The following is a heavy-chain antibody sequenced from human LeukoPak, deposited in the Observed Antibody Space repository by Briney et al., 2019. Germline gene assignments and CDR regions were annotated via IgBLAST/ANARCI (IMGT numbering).Heavy chain of an antibody. V-gene: IGHV4-39*07. J-gene: IGHJ4*02. CDR3: VQKGYYYDSSGYY. CDR1: GGSISSSSYY. CDR2: IYYSGSA. Sequence: PSETLSLTCTVSGGSISSSSYYWGWIRQPPGKGLEWIGSIYYSGSAYYNPSLKSRVTISVDTSKNQFSLKLSSVTAADTAVYYCVQKGYYYDSSGYYWGQGTLVTVSS. D-gene: IGHD3-22*01.